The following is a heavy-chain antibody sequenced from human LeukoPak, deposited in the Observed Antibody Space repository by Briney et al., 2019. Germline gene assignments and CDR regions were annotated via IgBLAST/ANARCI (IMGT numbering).Heavy chain of an antibody. Sequence: PSETLSLTCTVSGGSISSGGYYWSWIRQHPGKGLEWIGYIYYSGSTYYNPSLKSRVTISVDTSKNQFSLKLSSVTAADTAVYYCARGGTDYDSSGYSLPSFDYWGQGTLVIVSS. J-gene: IGHJ4*02. CDR3: ARGGTDYDSSGYSLPSFDY. CDR1: GGSISSGGYY. V-gene: IGHV4-31*03. CDR2: IYYSGST. D-gene: IGHD3-22*01.